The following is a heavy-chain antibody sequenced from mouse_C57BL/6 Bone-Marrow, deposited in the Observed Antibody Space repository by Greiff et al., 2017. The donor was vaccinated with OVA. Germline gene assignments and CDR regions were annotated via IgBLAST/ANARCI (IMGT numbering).Heavy chain of an antibody. D-gene: IGHD2-4*01. CDR3: SYDYDERFAY. CDR1: GFNIKDDY. CDR2: IDPENGDT. J-gene: IGHJ3*01. V-gene: IGHV14-4*01. Sequence: EVMLVESGAELVRPGASVKLSCTASGFNIKDDYMHWVKQRPEQGLEWIGWIDPENGDTEYASKFQGKATITADTSSNTAYLQLSSLTSEDTAVYYCSYDYDERFAYWGQGTLVTVSA.